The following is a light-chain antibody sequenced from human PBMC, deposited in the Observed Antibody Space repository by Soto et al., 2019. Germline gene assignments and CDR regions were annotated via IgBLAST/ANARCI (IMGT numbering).Light chain of an antibody. V-gene: IGLV2-14*01. CDR3: CSYTSGTSV. CDR1: STDVNGHNY. J-gene: IGLJ1*01. Sequence: QSVLTQPASVSGSPGQSITISCTGTSTDVNGHNYVSWYQQYPGKAPKVIIYEVTNRPSGISHRFSGSKSGNTASLTISGLQAEDEADYYCCSYTSGTSVFGTGTKLTVL. CDR2: EVT.